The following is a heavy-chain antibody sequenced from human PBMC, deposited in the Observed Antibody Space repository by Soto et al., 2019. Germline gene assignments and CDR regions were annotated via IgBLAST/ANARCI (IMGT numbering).Heavy chain of an antibody. CDR3: ARGDSNFPHSFDY. J-gene: IGHJ4*02. Sequence: QVQLVQSGAEVKKPGSSVKVSCKASGGTFSSYTISWVRQAPGQGLEWMGRIIPILGIANYAQKFQGRVTITADKSTSTAYMELSSLRSEDTAVYYCARGDSNFPHSFDYWGQGTLVTVSS. CDR2: IIPILGIA. V-gene: IGHV1-69*02. CDR1: GGTFSSYT. D-gene: IGHD3-22*01.